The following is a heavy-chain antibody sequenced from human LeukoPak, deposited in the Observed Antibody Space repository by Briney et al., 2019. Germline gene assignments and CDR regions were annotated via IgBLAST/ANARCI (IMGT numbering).Heavy chain of an antibody. Sequence: NPSETLSLTCTVSGDSMRSFYWSFIRQPAGKGLEWIGRLHTSGTTWYNASLKSRVAMSVDTPKNQFSLRLTSVPAADTAVYYCARGDLYDGGGRNWFDPWGQGTLVTVSS. V-gene: IGHV4-4*07. J-gene: IGHJ5*02. D-gene: IGHD3-16*01. CDR3: ARGDLYDGGGRNWFDP. CDR1: GDSMRSFY. CDR2: LHTSGTT.